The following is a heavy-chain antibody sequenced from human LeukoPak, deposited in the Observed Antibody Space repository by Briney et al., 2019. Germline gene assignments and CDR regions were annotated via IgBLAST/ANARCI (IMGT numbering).Heavy chain of an antibody. V-gene: IGHV1-69*05. CDR3: AREDYDILTGYYKGFDY. J-gene: IGHJ4*02. CDR1: GGTFGSYA. D-gene: IGHD3-9*01. Sequence: ASVKVSCKAPGGTFGSYAISWVRQAPGQGLEWMGRIIPIFGTANYAQKFQGRVTITTDESTSTAYMELSSLRSEDTAVYYCAREDYDILTGYYKGFDYWGQGTLVTVSS. CDR2: IIPIFGTA.